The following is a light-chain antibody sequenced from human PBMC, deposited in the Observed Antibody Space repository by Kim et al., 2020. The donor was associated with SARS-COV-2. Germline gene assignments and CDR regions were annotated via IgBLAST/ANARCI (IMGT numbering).Light chain of an antibody. CDR2: GVD. Sequence: QSALTQPASVSGSPGQSITISCTGTSSDVGNFNYVSWYQQHPGKAPKLMISGVDNRTSGVYNRFSGYKSGNTASLTIFGLQAEEEADYYCSSYTTSISDVFGTGTKVTVL. CDR1: SSDVGNFNY. CDR3: SSYTTSISDV. J-gene: IGLJ1*01. V-gene: IGLV2-14*03.